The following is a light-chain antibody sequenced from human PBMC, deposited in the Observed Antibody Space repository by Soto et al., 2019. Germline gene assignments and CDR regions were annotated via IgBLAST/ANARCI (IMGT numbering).Light chain of an antibody. Sequence: EIVLKQSPATLSLSPGERATLASRASQSVSSYLAWYQQKPGQAPRLLIYDASNRATSIPARFSGSGSGTDFTLTISSLEPEDFAVYYCQQRSNWPPYTFGQGTKLEIK. CDR3: QQRSNWPPYT. CDR1: QSVSSY. CDR2: DAS. J-gene: IGKJ2*01. V-gene: IGKV3-11*01.